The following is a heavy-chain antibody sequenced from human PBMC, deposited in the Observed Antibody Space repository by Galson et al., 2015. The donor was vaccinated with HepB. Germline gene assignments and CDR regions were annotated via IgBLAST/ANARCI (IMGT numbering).Heavy chain of an antibody. Sequence: SLRLSCAASGFTFSSYSMNWVRQAPGKGLEWVSSISSSSSYIYYADSVKGRFTISRDNAKNSLYLQMNSLRAEDTAVYYCARDQLDRIMIFGGRGDAFDIWGQGTMVTVSS. D-gene: IGHD3/OR15-3a*01. CDR3: ARDQLDRIMIFGGRGDAFDI. CDR2: ISSSSSYI. CDR1: GFTFSSYS. V-gene: IGHV3-21*01. J-gene: IGHJ3*02.